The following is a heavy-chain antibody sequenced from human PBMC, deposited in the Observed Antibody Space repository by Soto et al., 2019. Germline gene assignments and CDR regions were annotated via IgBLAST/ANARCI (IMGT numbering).Heavy chain of an antibody. CDR1: GYSFTSYW. V-gene: IGHV5-51*01. CDR3: ARLGGLQRDYYYYGMDV. Sequence: GESLKISCKGSGYSFTSYWIGWVRQMPGKGLEWMGIIYPGDSDTRYSPSFQGQVTISADKSISTAYLQWSSLKASDTAMYYCARLGGLQRDYYYYGMDVWGQGTTVTVSS. J-gene: IGHJ6*02. D-gene: IGHD4-4*01. CDR2: IYPGDSDT.